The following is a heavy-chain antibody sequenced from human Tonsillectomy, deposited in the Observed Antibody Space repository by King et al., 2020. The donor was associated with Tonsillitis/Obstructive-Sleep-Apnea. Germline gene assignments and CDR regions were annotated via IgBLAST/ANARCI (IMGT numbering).Heavy chain of an antibody. V-gene: IGHV3-66*01. J-gene: IGHJ5*02. D-gene: IGHD4-17*01. Sequence: VELVESGGGLVKPGGSLRLSCAASGFAVSSNYMSWVRQAPGKGLQCVSVIYSDGSTYYADSVKGRFTISRDNSKNTLYLQMNSLRAEDTAVYYCATYGDYGWFDPWGQGILVTVSS. CDR1: GFAVSSNY. CDR2: IYSDGST. CDR3: ATYGDYGWFDP.